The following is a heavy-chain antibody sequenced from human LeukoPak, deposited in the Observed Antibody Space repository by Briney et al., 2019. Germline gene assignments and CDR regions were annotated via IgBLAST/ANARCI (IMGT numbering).Heavy chain of an antibody. J-gene: IGHJ4*02. D-gene: IGHD3-22*01. CDR2: INPNSGGT. Sequence: ASVKVSCKASGYTFTGYYMHWVRQAPGQGLEWMGRINPNSGGTNYAQKFQGRVTMTRDTSISTAYMELSRLRSDDTAVYYCARVNMAYYYDIGDYWGQGTLVTVSS. CDR1: GYTFTGYY. V-gene: IGHV1-2*06. CDR3: ARVNMAYYYDIGDY.